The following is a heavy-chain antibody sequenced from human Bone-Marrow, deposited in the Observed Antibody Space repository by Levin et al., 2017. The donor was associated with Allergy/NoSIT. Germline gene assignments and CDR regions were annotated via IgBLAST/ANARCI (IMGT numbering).Heavy chain of an antibody. Sequence: SETLSLTCAVYGGSFSEYYWSWIRQTPGKGLEWIGEINNSGKTNYNPFFKSRVTISVDRSKNQVSFHLTYVTAADTAVYYCARGLPLPWSGKSPRSDGFDIWGQGTLVTVSS. CDR2: INNSGKT. D-gene: IGHD1-26*01. CDR3: ARGLPLPWSGKSPRSDGFDI. V-gene: IGHV4-34*01. CDR1: GGSFSEYY. J-gene: IGHJ3*02.